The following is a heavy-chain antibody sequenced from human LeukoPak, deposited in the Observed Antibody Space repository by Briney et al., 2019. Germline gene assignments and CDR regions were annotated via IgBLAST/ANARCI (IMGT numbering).Heavy chain of an antibody. V-gene: IGHV4-34*01. J-gene: IGHJ4*02. CDR2: INHSGST. Sequence: SETLSLTCAVYGGSFSGYYWSWIRQPPGNGLEWIGEINHSGSTNYNPSLKSRVTISVDTSKNQFSLKLSSVTAADTAVYYCASLLPLLPYSIWGQGTLVTVSS. CDR3: ASLLPLLPYSI. D-gene: IGHD2-15*01. CDR1: GGSFSGYY.